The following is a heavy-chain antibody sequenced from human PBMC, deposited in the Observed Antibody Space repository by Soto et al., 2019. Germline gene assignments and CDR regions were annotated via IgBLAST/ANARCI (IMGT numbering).Heavy chain of an antibody. V-gene: IGHV4-30-2*01. Sequence: PSETLSLTCAVSGGSISSGGYSWSWIRQPPGKGLEWIGYIYHSGGTYYNPSLKSRVTISVDRSKNQFSLKLSSVTAADTAVYYCDRDQEGNNWFDPWGQGTLVTVSS. CDR2: IYHSGGT. J-gene: IGHJ5*02. CDR1: GGSISSGGYS. CDR3: DRDQEGNNWFDP.